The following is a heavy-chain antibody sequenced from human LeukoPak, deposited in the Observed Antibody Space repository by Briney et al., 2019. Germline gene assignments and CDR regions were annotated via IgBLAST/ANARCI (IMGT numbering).Heavy chain of an antibody. CDR1: RYSFTNYW. J-gene: IGHJ4*02. V-gene: IGHV5-10-1*01. CDR2: IDPSDSYP. Sequence: GESLKISCKGSRYSFTNYWINWVRHMPGKGLEWMGRIDPSDSYPSYSPSFQGHVIISADKSISTAYLQWSSLQASDTAMYYCASPLNNGWNLDSWGRGTLVTVSS. D-gene: IGHD1-1*01. CDR3: ASPLNNGWNLDS.